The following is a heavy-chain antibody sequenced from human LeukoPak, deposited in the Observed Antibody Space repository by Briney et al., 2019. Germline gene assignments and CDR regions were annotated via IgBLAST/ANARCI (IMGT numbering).Heavy chain of an antibody. V-gene: IGHV3-7*03. CDR1: EFTFSSYA. Sequence: QPGGSLRLSCAASEFTFSSYAMSWVRQAPGKGLEWVANIKQDGSERYYVDSVKGRFSISRDNAKKSLYLQMNSLRAEDTAVYYCAKDLELRYFDWSHDAFDIWGQGTMVTVSS. J-gene: IGHJ3*02. CDR3: AKDLELRYFDWSHDAFDI. D-gene: IGHD3-9*01. CDR2: IKQDGSER.